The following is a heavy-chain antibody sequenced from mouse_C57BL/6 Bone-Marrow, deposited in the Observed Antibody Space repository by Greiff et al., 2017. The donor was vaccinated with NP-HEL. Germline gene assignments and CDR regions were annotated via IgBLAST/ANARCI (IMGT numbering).Heavy chain of an antibody. J-gene: IGHJ4*01. CDR2: IWSGGST. V-gene: IGHV2-2*01. CDR3: ARNLGSIYYYAMDY. Sequence: QVQLKESGPGLVQPSQSLSITCTVSGFSLTSYGVHWVRQSPGKGLEWLGVIWSGGSTDYNAAFISRLSISKDNSKSQVFFKMNSLQADDTAIYYCARNLGSIYYYAMDYWGQGTSVTVSS. CDR1: GFSLTSYG. D-gene: IGHD6-1*01.